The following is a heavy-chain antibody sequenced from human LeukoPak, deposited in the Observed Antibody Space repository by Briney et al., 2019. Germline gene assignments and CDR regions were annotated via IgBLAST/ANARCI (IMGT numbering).Heavy chain of an antibody. V-gene: IGHV3-53*01. J-gene: IGHJ6*03. CDR3: ASRYCSGGSCYRSYYYYYYMDV. Sequence: GGSLRLSCAASGFTFDDYAMHWVRQAPGKGLEWVSVIYSGGSTYYADSVKGRFTISRVNSKNTLYLQMNSLRAEDAAVYYCASRYCSGGSCYRSYYYYYYMDVWGKGTTVTVSS. D-gene: IGHD2-15*01. CDR2: IYSGGST. CDR1: GFTFDDYA.